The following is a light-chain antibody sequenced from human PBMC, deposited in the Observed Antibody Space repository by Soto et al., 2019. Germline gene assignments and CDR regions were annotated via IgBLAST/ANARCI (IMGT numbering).Light chain of an antibody. CDR2: GAS. Sequence: EIVMTQSPATLSVSPGERATLSFRASQSISSDVAWYQQKPGQAPRLLIYGASTRASDTPARFSGSGSVTEFAFTISSLQSEDFAVYYCQQYNIWPITCGQGTRL. CDR1: QSISSD. J-gene: IGKJ5*01. CDR3: QQYNIWPIT. V-gene: IGKV3D-15*01.